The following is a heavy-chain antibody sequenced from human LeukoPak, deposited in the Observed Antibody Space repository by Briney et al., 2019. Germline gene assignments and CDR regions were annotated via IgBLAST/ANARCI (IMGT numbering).Heavy chain of an antibody. J-gene: IGHJ6*02. Sequence: GGSLRLSCAASGFTFSNAWMSWVRQAPGKGLEWVGRIKSKTDGGTTDYAAPVKGRFTISRDDSKNTLYLQMNSLKTEDTAVYYCTTDGGSIAAADPEAYYYYGMDVWGQGTTVTVSS. CDR3: TTDGGSIAAADPEAYYYYGMDV. V-gene: IGHV3-15*01. CDR2: IKSKTDGGTT. D-gene: IGHD6-13*01. CDR1: GFTFSNAW.